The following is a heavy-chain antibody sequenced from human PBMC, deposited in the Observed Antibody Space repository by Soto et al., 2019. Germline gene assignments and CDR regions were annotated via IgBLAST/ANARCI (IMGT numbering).Heavy chain of an antibody. CDR3: ATVPRNTIFGVVIPLKVGMDV. CDR2: INPNSGGT. CDR1: GYTFTGYY. V-gene: IGHV1-2*02. D-gene: IGHD3-3*01. Sequence: GASVKVSCKASGYTFTGYYMHWVRQAPGQGLEWMGWINPNSGGTNYAQKFQGRVTMTRDTSISTAYMELSRLRSDDTAVYYCATVPRNTIFGVVIPLKVGMDVFGQGTTV. J-gene: IGHJ6*02.